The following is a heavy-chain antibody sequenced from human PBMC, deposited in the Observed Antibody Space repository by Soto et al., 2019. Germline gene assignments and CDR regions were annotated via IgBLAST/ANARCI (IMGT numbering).Heavy chain of an antibody. CDR2: IYNGGSIK. V-gene: IGHV3-NL1*01. Sequence: GGSLRLSCAASGFTFSTYGMHWVRQAPGKGLEWVSTIYNGGSIKHYADSVKGRFTISRDNSKNMVFLQMTSLRVEDTALYYCLADHNWFERWGQGTMVTVSS. J-gene: IGHJ5*02. CDR3: LADHNWFER. CDR1: GFTFSTYG.